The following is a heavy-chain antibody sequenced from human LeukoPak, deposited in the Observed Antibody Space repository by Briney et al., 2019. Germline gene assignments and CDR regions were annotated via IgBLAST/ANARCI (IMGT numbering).Heavy chain of an antibody. V-gene: IGHV3-33*01. CDR2: IWSDGSNK. CDR1: GFIFSSYA. Sequence: PGGSLRLSCAASGFIFSSYAMHWVRQVPGTGLEWVAVIWSDGSNKYYADSVKGRFTISRDNSKNTLYLQMNSLRAEDTAVYYCARGIAAAGNPNWFDPWGQGTLVTVSS. D-gene: IGHD6-13*01. J-gene: IGHJ5*02. CDR3: ARGIAAAGNPNWFDP.